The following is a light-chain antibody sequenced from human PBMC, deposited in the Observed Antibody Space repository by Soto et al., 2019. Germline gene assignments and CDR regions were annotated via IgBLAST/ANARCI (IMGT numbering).Light chain of an antibody. V-gene: IGLV3-21*02. J-gene: IGLJ2*01. CDR2: DDS. CDR3: QVWDSSSDHVV. CDR1: NIGIKS. Sequence: SYELTQPPSVSVAPGQTARISCGGNNIGIKSVHWYQQKPGQAPVVAVYDDSARPSGIPERFSGSNSGNTATLTISRVEAGDEADYYCQVWDSSSDHVVFGGGTQLTVL.